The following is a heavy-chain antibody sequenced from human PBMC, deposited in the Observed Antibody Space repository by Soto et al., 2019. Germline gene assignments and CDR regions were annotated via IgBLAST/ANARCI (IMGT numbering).Heavy chain of an antibody. J-gene: IGHJ4*02. Sequence: GGSLRLSCAASGFTFSSYAMHWVRQAPGKGLEWVGRIKSKTDGGTTDYAAPVKGRFTISRDDSKNTLYLQMNSLKTEDTAVYYCTTLTYYYDSSGYYYWDYWGQGTLVTVSS. D-gene: IGHD3-22*01. CDR2: IKSKTDGGTT. CDR1: GFTFSSYA. V-gene: IGHV3-15*07. CDR3: TTLTYYYDSSGYYYWDY.